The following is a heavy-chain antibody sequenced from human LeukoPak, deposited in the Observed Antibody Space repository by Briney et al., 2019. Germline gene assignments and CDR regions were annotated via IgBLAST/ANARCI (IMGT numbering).Heavy chain of an antibody. J-gene: IGHJ5*02. CDR1: GGSISSGGYY. CDR3: ARELRFLEWPLGWFDP. V-gene: IGHV4-30-2*01. D-gene: IGHD3-3*01. Sequence: TLSLTCTVSGGSISSGGYYWSWIRQPPGKGLEWIGYIYHSGSTYYNPSLKSRVTISVDRSKNQFSLKLSSVTAADTAVYYCARELRFLEWPLGWFDPWGQGTLVTVSS. CDR2: IYHSGST.